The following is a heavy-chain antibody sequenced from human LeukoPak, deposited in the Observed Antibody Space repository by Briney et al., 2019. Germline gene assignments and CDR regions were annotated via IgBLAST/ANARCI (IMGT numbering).Heavy chain of an antibody. CDR1: GFTFNRYA. Sequence: PGGSLRLSCAASGFTFNRYAMTWVRQAPGKGLEWISLISSGADSYYTDSVRGRFTVSRDTSNNTLYLQMNSLRVADSAVYYCAKLKGDYGSGNYADRWGQGTLVVVSS. J-gene: IGHJ5*02. CDR2: ISSGADS. V-gene: IGHV3-23*01. CDR3: AKLKGDYGSGNYADR. D-gene: IGHD3-10*01.